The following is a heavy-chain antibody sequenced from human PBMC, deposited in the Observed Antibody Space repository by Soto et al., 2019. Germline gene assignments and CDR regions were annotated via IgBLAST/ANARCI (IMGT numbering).Heavy chain of an antibody. CDR1: GITFNNFG. D-gene: IGHD3-22*01. Sequence: QVHLAESGGGVVQPGRSLRLSCVASGITFNNFGMHWVRQAPGKGLEWLAVIWFDGSTTYYADSVRGRCTISRDNSKNTLFLEINSLRAEDTAVYYCAKNYNYYHRSGHYYGDGGFDYWGQGTRLTVSS. V-gene: IGHV3-33*03. J-gene: IGHJ4*02. CDR2: IWFDGSTT. CDR3: AKNYNYYHRSGHYYGDGGFDY.